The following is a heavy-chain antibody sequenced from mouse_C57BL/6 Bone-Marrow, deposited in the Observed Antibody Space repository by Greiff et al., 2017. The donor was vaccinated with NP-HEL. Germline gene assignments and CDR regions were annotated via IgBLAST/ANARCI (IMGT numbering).Heavy chain of an antibody. CDR3: TTPPTITTVVEGGYFDY. CDR2: IDPENGDT. V-gene: IGHV14-4*01. CDR1: GFNIKDDY. D-gene: IGHD1-1*01. Sequence: VQLQQSGAELVRPGASVKLSCTASGFNIKDDYMHWVKQRPEQGLEWIGWIDPENGDTEYASKFQGKATITADTSSNTAYLQLSSLTSEDTAVYYCTTPPTITTVVEGGYFDYWGQGTTLTVSS. J-gene: IGHJ2*01.